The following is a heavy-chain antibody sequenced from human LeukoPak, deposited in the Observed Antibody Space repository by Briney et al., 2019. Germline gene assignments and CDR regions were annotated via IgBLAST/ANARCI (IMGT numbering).Heavy chain of an antibody. CDR1: GFTFSSYS. J-gene: IGHJ4*02. V-gene: IGHV3-21*04. Sequence: GGSLRLSCAASGFTFSSYSMNWVRQAPGKGLEWVSSISSSSSYIYYADSVKGRFTISRDNAKNSLYLQMNSLRAEDTALYYCAKDVGVAGTSWGQGTLVTVSS. CDR3: AKDVGVAGTS. D-gene: IGHD6-19*01. CDR2: ISSSSSYI.